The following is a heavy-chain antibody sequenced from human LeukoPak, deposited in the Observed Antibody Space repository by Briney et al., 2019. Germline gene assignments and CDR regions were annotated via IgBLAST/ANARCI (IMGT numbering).Heavy chain of an antibody. D-gene: IGHD3-22*01. V-gene: IGHV4-61*02. CDR3: ARGPYSYDSSGAFDI. CDR2: ISSSGST. Sequence: SETLSLTCTVYGDSLSSGDYYWSWIRQPAGKGLEWIGRISSSGSTNYNPSLKSRVTISVDTSQNQFSLKLSSVTAADTAVYFCARGPYSYDSSGAFDIWGQGTMVTVSS. CDR1: GDSLSSGDYY. J-gene: IGHJ3*02.